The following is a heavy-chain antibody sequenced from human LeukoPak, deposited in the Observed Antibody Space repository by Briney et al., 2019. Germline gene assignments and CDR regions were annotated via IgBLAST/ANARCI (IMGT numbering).Heavy chain of an antibody. D-gene: IGHD3-10*01. J-gene: IGHJ5*02. CDR1: SGSISSGDYY. CDR3: ARRRSGKNWFRP. Sequence: PSETLSLTCTVSSGSISSGDYYWGWVRQPPGEGLEWIASIHYSEFTLYNPSLNSRVTISVHKSEKQLSLKLSSVTAEATALYHCARRRSGKNWFRPWGQGTLVSVSS. CDR2: IHYSEFT. V-gene: IGHV4-39*01.